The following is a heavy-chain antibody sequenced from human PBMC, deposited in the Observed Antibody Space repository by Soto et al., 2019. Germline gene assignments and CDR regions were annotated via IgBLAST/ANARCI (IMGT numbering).Heavy chain of an antibody. D-gene: IGHD3-22*01. J-gene: IGHJ4*02. V-gene: IGHV4-59*01. CDR2: IYYSGST. CDR3: ASSSGDSSGYSSDY. CDR1: GGSISSYY. Sequence: SETLSLTCTVSGGSISSYYWSWIRQPPGKGLEWIGYIYYSGSTNYNPSLKSRVTISVDTSKNQFSLKLSSVTAADTAVYYCASSSGDSSGYSSDYWGQGTLVTVSS.